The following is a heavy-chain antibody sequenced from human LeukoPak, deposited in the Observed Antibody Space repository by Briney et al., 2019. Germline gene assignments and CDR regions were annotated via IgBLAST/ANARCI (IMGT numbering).Heavy chain of an antibody. CDR2: INHSGST. V-gene: IGHV4-34*01. Sequence: SETLSLTCAVYGGSFSGYYWSWIRQPPGKGLEWIGEINHSGSTNYNPSLKSRVTISVDTSKNQFSLKLSSVTAADAAVYYCARGSEWFGKFDFWGLGTLVTVS. D-gene: IGHD3-10*01. CDR3: ARGSEWFGKFDF. CDR1: GGSFSGYY. J-gene: IGHJ4*02.